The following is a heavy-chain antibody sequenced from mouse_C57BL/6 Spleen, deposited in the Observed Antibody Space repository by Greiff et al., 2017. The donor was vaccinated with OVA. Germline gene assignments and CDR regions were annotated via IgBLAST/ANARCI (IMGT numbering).Heavy chain of an antibody. CDR2: IYPSDSET. J-gene: IGHJ1*03. CDR1: GYTFTSYW. Sequence: QVQLQQPGAELVRPGSSVKLSCKASGYTFTSYWMDWVKQRPGQGLEWIGNIYPSDSETHYNQKFKDKATLTVDKSSSTAYMQLSSLTSEDSAVYYCARLYSNYRYFDVWGTGTTVTVSS. V-gene: IGHV1-61*01. D-gene: IGHD2-5*01. CDR3: ARLYSNYRYFDV.